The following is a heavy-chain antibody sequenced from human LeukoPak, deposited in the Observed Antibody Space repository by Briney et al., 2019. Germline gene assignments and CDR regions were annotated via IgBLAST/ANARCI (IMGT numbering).Heavy chain of an antibody. CDR3: AKDYSGSYSPDY. V-gene: IGHV3-7*03. CDR2: IKQDGSEK. J-gene: IGHJ4*02. D-gene: IGHD1-26*01. CDR1: GFTFSSYW. Sequence: GGSLRLSCAASGFTFSSYWMSWVRQAPGKGLEWVANIKQDGSEKYYVDSVKGRFIISRDNSKNTLYLQMNSLRAEDTAVYYCAKDYSGSYSPDYWGQGTLVTVSS.